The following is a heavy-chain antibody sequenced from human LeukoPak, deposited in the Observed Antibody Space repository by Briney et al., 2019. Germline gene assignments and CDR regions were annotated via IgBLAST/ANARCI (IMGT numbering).Heavy chain of an antibody. V-gene: IGHV4-34*01. J-gene: IGHJ4*02. CDR1: GGSFSGYY. CDR2: INHSGST. CDR3: ARAMGIAAAGLPNFDY. Sequence: SETLSLTCAVYGGSFSGYYWSWIRQPPGKGLEWIGEINHSGSTNYNPSLKSRVTISVDTSKNQFSLKLSSVTAADTAVYYCARAMGIAAAGLPNFDYWGQGTLVTVSS. D-gene: IGHD6-13*01.